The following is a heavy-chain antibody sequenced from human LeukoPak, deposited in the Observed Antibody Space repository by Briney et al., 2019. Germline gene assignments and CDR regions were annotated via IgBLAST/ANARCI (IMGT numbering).Heavy chain of an antibody. CDR2: IYYSGST. D-gene: IGHD2-2*01. J-gene: IGHJ4*02. V-gene: IGHV4-30-4*08. CDR1: GGSISSGDYY. Sequence: SQTLSLTCTVSGGSISSGDYYWSWIRQPPGKGLEWIGYIYYSGSTYYNPSLKSRVTISVDTSKNQFSLKLSSVTAADTAVYYCARMRDVVVPAALECWGQGTLVTVSS. CDR3: ARMRDVVVPAALEC.